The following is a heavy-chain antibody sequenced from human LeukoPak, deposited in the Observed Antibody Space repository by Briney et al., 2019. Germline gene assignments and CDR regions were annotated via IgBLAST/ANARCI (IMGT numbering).Heavy chain of an antibody. V-gene: IGHV1-2*02. CDR1: GYTFTGYY. CDR3: AASSCGGDRYSRYYYYGMDV. D-gene: IGHD2-21*02. Sequence: ASVKVSCKASGYTFTGYYMHWVRQAPGQGLEWMGWINPNSGGTNYAQKFQGRVTMTRDTSISTAYMELSRLRSDDTAVYYCAASSCGGDRYSRYYYYGMDVWGQGTTVTVSS. CDR2: INPNSGGT. J-gene: IGHJ6*02.